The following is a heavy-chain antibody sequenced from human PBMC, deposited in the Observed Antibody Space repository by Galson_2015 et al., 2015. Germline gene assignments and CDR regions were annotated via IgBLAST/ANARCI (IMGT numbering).Heavy chain of an antibody. V-gene: IGHV3-30*03. CDR3: ARDLNPFRAGSSSWYYYYGMDV. Sequence: SLRLSCAASGFTFSSYGMHWVRQAPGKGLEWVAVISYDGSNKYYADSVKGRFTISRDNSKNTLYLQMNSLRAEDTAVYYCARDLNPFRAGSSSWYYYYGMDVWGQGTTVTVSS. CDR2: ISYDGSNK. CDR1: GFTFSSYG. J-gene: IGHJ6*02. D-gene: IGHD6-13*01.